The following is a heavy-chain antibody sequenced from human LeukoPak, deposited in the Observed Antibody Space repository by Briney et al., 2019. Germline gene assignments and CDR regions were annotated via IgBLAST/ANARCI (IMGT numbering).Heavy chain of an antibody. Sequence: PSETLSLTCTVSGYSISSGYYWGWIRQPPGKGLEWIGSIYHSGSTYYNPSLKSRVTISVDTSKNQFSLKLSSVTAADTAVYYCAMYSSSSYYFDYWGQGTLVTVSS. V-gene: IGHV4-38-2*02. CDR2: IYHSGST. CDR1: GYSISSGYY. D-gene: IGHD6-13*01. J-gene: IGHJ4*02. CDR3: AMYSSSSYYFDY.